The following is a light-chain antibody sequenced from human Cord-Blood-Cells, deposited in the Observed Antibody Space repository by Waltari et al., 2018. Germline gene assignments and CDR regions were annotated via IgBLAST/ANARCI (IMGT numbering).Light chain of an antibody. CDR1: QSVSSSY. V-gene: IGKV3-20*01. Sequence: ELVFTPSPGTLSLSPGESATLSCRASQSVSSSYLAWYQQKPGQAPRLLIYGASSRATGIPDRFSGSGSGTDFTLTISRLEPEDFAVYYCQQYGSFFGPGTKVDIK. J-gene: IGKJ3*01. CDR2: GAS. CDR3: QQYGSF.